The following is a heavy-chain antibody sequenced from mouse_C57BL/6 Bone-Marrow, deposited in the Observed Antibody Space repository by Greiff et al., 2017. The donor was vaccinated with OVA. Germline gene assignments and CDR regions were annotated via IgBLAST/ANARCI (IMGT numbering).Heavy chain of an antibody. CDR3: ARKGIYYGGDY. V-gene: IGHV1-80*01. CDR1: GYAFSSYW. D-gene: IGHD1-1*01. J-gene: IGHJ2*01. CDR2: IYPGDGDT. Sequence: QVHVKQSGAELVKPGASVKISCKASGYAFSSYWMNWVKQRPGQGLEWIGMIYPGDGDTNYNGKFKSKATLTADKSSSTAYMQLSSLTSEDSAVYYCARKGIYYGGDYWGQGTTLTVSS.